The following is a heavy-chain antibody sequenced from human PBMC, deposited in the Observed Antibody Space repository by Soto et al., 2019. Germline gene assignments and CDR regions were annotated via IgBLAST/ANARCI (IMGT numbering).Heavy chain of an antibody. D-gene: IGHD3-10*01. CDR1: GFTFSSYA. Sequence: EVQLLESGGGLVQPGGSLRLSCAASGFTFSSYAMSWVRQAPGKGLEWVSAISGSGGSTYYADSVKGRFTISRDNSKNTLYLQMNSLRAEDTAVYYCSKDLVRRYYFDYWGQGTLVTVSS. V-gene: IGHV3-23*01. CDR2: ISGSGGST. CDR3: SKDLVRRYYFDY. J-gene: IGHJ4*02.